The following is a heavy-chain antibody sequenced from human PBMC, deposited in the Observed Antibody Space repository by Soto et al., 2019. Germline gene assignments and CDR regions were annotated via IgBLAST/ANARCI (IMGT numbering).Heavy chain of an antibody. Sequence: QEQLVQSAAEVKNPGASVKVSCMTSGYTFNDYEINWVRQATGQGLDWNRWMSPNSGETGYAQRFQGRVTLTTSRSLSTAYLELSSLTSDDTAVYYCARIAMPARPRWYNGFDLWGQGTLVTVSS. CDR3: ARIAMPARPRWYNGFDL. V-gene: IGHV1-8*02. CDR1: GYTFNDYE. CDR2: MSPNSGET. J-gene: IGHJ5*02. D-gene: IGHD2-2*01.